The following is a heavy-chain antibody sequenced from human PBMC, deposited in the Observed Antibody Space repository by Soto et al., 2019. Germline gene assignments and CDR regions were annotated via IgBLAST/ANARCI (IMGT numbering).Heavy chain of an antibody. V-gene: IGHV3-33*01. CDR3: ARDAVAGYYYYGMDV. CDR2: IWYDGSNK. J-gene: IGHJ6*02. CDR1: GFTFSSYG. D-gene: IGHD6-19*01. Sequence: GSLRLSCAASGFTFSSYGMHWVRQAPGKGLEWVAVIWYDGSNKYYADSVKGRFTISRDNSKNTLYLQMNSLRAEDTAVYYCARDAVAGYYYYGMDVWGQGTTVTVSS.